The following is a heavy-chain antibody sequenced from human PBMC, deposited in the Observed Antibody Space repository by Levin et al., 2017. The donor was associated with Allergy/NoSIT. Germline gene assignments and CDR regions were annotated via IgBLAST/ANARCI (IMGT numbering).Heavy chain of an antibody. CDR1: GYTFTGYY. CDR2: INPKSGDT. V-gene: IGHV1-2*02. CDR3: ARASPTTSGSRIATDN. Sequence: GESLKISCKASGYTFTGYYIHWVRQAPGQGLEWMGWINPKSGDTNHAKKFQDRVTMTRDTSISTVYMEVSSLTSDDTAVYYCARASPTTSGSRIATDNWGQGTLVTVSS. J-gene: IGHJ4*02. D-gene: IGHD1-26*01.